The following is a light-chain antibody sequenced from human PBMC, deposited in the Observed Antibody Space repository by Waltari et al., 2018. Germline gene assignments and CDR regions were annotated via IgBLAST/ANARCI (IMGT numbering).Light chain of an antibody. CDR2: GAS. CDR3: QHYVRLPAT. J-gene: IGKJ1*01. V-gene: IGKV3-20*01. Sequence: EIVLTQSPGTLSLSPGGRATLSCRASQSVGGTLAWYQQKPGQAPRLLMYGASIRAPGTPDRFSGTGSGTDLSLTISRLEPEDFAVYYCQHYVRLPATFGQGTKVEIK. CDR1: QSVGGT.